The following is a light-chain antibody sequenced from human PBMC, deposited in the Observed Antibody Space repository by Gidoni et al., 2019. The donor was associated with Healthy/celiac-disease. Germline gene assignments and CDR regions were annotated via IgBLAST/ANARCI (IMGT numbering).Light chain of an antibody. CDR3: MQALQTPIT. J-gene: IGKJ5*01. CDR2: LGS. V-gene: IGKV2-28*01. Sequence: DIVMTQSPLSLPVTPGEPASSSCRSSQSLLHSNGYNYLDWYLQKPGQSPQLLIYLGSNRVSGVPDRFSGSGSGTDFTLKISRVEAEDVGVYYCMQALQTPITFGQGTRLEIK. CDR1: QSLLHSNGYNY.